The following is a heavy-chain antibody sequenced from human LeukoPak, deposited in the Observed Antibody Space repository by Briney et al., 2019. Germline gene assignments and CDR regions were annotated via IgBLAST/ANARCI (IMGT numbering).Heavy chain of an antibody. J-gene: IGHJ4*02. CDR3: ARHSKDGSELGRFYGDFFDY. D-gene: IGHD3-3*01. CDR1: SGSISPHY. V-gene: IGHV4-59*11. CDR2: VSYRGKT. Sequence: SETLSLTCSVASGSISPHYWTWIRQPPGRGMEWLGYVSYRGKTDYSPSLKSRVTIELHASRNQFSLKLTSVTAADTAVYFCARHSKDGSELGRFYGDFFDYWGQGIVVTVSS.